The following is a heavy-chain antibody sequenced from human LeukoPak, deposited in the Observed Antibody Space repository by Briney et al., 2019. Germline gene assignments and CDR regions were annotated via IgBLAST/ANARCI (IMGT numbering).Heavy chain of an antibody. J-gene: IGHJ3*02. CDR3: ARGLRYCSGGSCSWVAFDI. CDR2: INHSGST. V-gene: IGHV4-34*01. D-gene: IGHD2-15*01. CDR1: GGSISNYY. Sequence: SETLSLTCTVSGGSISNYYWSWIRQPAGKGLEWIGEINHSGSTNYNPSLKSRVTISVDTSKSQFSLKLSSVTAADTAVYYCARGLRYCSGGSCSWVAFDIWGQGTMVTVSS.